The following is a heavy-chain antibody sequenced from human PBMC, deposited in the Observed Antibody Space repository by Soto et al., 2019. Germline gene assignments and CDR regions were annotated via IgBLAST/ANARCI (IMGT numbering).Heavy chain of an antibody. Sequence: EVQLLESGGGLVQPGGSLRLSCAASGFTFSSYTMSWVRQAPGKGLEWVSAISGSGGSTYYADSVKGRLTISRDNSKNTLYLQMNSLRAEDTAVYYCAKNLSSGWYRGGFDYWGQGTLVTVSS. J-gene: IGHJ4*02. CDR2: ISGSGGST. D-gene: IGHD6-19*01. V-gene: IGHV3-23*01. CDR3: AKNLSSGWYRGGFDY. CDR1: GFTFSSYT.